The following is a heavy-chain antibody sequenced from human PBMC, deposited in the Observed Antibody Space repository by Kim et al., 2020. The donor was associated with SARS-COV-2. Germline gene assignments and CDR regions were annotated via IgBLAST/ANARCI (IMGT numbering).Heavy chain of an antibody. J-gene: IGHJ6*01. CDR3: AKIVILVSYYYYGMDV. Sequence: GGSLRLSCAASGFTFSNYGMYWVRQAPGKGLEWVAVISYDGNNKYYGDSVKGRFTISRDNSKNTLYLQMNGLRAEDTAAYYCAKIVILVSYYYYGMDVWG. CDR2: ISYDGNNK. V-gene: IGHV3-30*18. CDR1: GFTFSNYG. D-gene: IGHD3-16*02.